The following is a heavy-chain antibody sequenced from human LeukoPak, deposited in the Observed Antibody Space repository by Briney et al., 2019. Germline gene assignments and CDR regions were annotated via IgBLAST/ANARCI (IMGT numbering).Heavy chain of an antibody. CDR1: GYSFTAFY. CDR3: AREGPPTVTQFTFDY. CDR2: IIPIFGTA. D-gene: IGHD4-17*01. Sequence: ASVKVSCKTSGYSFTAFYIHWVRQAPGQGLEWMGGIIPIFGTANYAQKFQGRVTITADESTSTAYMELSSLRSEDTAVYYCAREGPPTVTQFTFDYWGQGTLVTVSS. J-gene: IGHJ4*02. V-gene: IGHV1-69*13.